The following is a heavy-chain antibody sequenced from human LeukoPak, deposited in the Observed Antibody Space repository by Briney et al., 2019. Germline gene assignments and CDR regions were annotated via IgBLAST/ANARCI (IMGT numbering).Heavy chain of an antibody. J-gene: IGHJ6*03. CDR3: AKDRAAALYYYMDV. V-gene: IGHV3-9*01. D-gene: IGHD6-13*01. Sequence: GRSLRLSCAASGFTFDDYAMHWVRRAPGKGLEWVSGISWNSGSIGYADSVKGRFTISRDNAKNSLYLQMNSLRAEDTALYYCAKDRAAALYYYMDVWGKGTTVTVSS. CDR1: GFTFDDYA. CDR2: ISWNSGSI.